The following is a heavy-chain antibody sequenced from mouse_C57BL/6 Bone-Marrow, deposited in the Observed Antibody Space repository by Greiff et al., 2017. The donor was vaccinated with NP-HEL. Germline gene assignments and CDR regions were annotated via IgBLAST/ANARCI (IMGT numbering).Heavy chain of an antibody. CDR3: ARPPLYYYGSSPLAY. CDR1: GYSFTDYN. Sequence: VQLQQSGPELVKPGASVKISCKASGYSFTDYNMNWVKQSNGKSLEWIGVINPNNGGPSYNQKFKGKATLTVDKSSSKAYMELRSLTSEDSAVYYRARPPLYYYGSSPLAYWGQGTLVTVSA. J-gene: IGHJ3*01. CDR2: INPNNGGP. D-gene: IGHD1-1*01. V-gene: IGHV1-18*01.